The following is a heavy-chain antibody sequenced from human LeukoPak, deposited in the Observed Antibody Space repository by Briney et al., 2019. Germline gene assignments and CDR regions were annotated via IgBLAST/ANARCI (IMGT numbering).Heavy chain of an antibody. J-gene: IGHJ6*02. CDR3: ARAWEQCYYYYGMDV. D-gene: IGHD1-26*01. CDR1: SGLASGFTFSNYG. CDR2: ISYDGSNK. Sequence: GGSLRLSCAASGLASGFTFSNYGMHWVRQAPGKGLEWVAVISYDGSNKYYADSVKGRFTISRDNSKNTLYLQMNSLRAEDTAVYYCARAWEQCYYYYGMDVWGQGTTVTVSS. V-gene: IGHV3-30*03.